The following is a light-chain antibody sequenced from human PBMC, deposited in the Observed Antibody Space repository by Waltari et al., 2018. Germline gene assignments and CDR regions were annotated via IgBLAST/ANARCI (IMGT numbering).Light chain of an antibody. V-gene: IGLV8-61*01. CDR3: SMYMGSGVWV. J-gene: IGLJ3*02. CDR1: SCSVSSTSY. Sequence: QTVVTQEPSLSVSSGGTVTLTCAFSSCSVSSTSYPTWYQQTPGQPPRTLVYKGISRSSGVPDRFSGSILGNTAALTITGAQADDESDYYCSMYMGSGVWVFGGGTKLTVL. CDR2: KGI.